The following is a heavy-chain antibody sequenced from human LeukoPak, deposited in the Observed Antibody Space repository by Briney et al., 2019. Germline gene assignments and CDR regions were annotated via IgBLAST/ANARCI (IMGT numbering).Heavy chain of an antibody. D-gene: IGHD3-3*01. CDR1: GGTFSSYA. J-gene: IGHJ6*03. Sequence: ASVKVSCKASGGTFSSYAISWVRQAPGQGLEWMGGIIPIFGTANYAQKFQGRVTITTDESTSTAYMELSSLRSEDTAVYYCARDGYDFCSGYSPLSDYYYYMDVWGEGTTVTVSS. CDR2: IIPIFGTA. V-gene: IGHV1-69*05. CDR3: ARDGYDFCSGYSPLSDYYYYMDV.